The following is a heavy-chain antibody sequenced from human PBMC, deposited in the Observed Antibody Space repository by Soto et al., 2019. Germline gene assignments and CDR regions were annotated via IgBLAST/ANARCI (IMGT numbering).Heavy chain of an antibody. V-gene: IGHV1-24*01. Sequence: ASVKVSCKVSGYTLTELSMHWVRQAPGKGLEWMGCFDPEDGETIYAQKFQGIVTMTEGTSTDTAYMELSSLRSEDTAVYYCATVVSVTRPYYFDYWGQGTLVTVSS. CDR1: GYTLTELS. J-gene: IGHJ4*02. D-gene: IGHD4-4*01. CDR2: FDPEDGET. CDR3: ATVVSVTRPYYFDY.